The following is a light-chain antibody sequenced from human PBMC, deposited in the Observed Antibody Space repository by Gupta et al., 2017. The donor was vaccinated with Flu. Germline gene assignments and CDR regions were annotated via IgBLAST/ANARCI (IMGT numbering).Light chain of an antibody. J-gene: IGKJ4*01. CDR2: WAS. V-gene: IGKV4-1*01. CDR3: LQDASTPQT. Sequence: DIVMTQSPDSLAVSLGERATINCKSSQSVLYSSNNKNYLAWYQQKPGQPPKLLIYWASTRESGVPDRFSGSGSGTDFTLTISSLQAEDVAVYYCLQDASTPQTFGGGTKVEIK. CDR1: QSVLYSSNNKNY.